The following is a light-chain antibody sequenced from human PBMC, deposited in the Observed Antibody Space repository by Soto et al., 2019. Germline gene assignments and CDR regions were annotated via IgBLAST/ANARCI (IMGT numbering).Light chain of an antibody. J-gene: IGKJ2*01. V-gene: IGKV3-20*01. CDR3: QQYGSSPRT. Sequence: EIVLTQSPGTLSLSPGARATLSCRASQSVSSSDLAWYQQKPGQAPRLLIYGASSRATGIPDRFSGSGSGTDFTLSISRLEPEDFAVYYCQQYGSSPRTFGQGTQLEIK. CDR2: GAS. CDR1: QSVSSSD.